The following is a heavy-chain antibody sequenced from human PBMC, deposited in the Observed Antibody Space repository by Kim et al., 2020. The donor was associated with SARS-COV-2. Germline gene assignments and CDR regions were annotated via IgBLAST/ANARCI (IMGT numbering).Heavy chain of an antibody. CDR3: NSHMDSSSWYWGFLNDY. CDR1: GFTFSGSA. D-gene: IGHD6-13*01. J-gene: IGHJ4*02. V-gene: IGHV3-73*01. Sequence: GGSLRLSCAASGFTFSGSAMHWVRQASGKGLEWVGRIRSKANSYATAYAASVKGRFTISRDDSKNTAYLQMNSLKTEDTAVYYCNSHMDSSSWYWGFLNDYWGQGTLVTVSS. CDR2: IRSKANSYAT.